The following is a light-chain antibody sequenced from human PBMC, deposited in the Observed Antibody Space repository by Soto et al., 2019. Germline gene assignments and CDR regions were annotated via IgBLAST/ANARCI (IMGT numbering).Light chain of an antibody. CDR1: QSVSSTY. V-gene: IGKV3-20*01. CDR2: GAS. J-gene: IGKJ2*01. CDR3: QQYGNSPPYT. Sequence: EIVLTQSPGTLSLSPGERATLSCRASQSVSSTYLAWYQQKPGQAPRLLIYGASTRATGVPDRFSGSGSGTDFTLSIMRLEPEDFAVYYCQQYGNSPPYTFGQGTKLEI.